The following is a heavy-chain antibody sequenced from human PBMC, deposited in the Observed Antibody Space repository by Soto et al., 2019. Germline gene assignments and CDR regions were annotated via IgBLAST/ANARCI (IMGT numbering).Heavy chain of an antibody. CDR1: GFTFGDYT. CDR3: AKDRNTAMVTGDFDY. V-gene: IGHV3-9*01. Sequence: GGSLRLSCAASGFTFGDYTMHWVRQVPGRGLEWVSGVSWTNISFGYADSVKGRFTISRDNAKNSLYLQMNSLRREDTAFYYCAKDRNTAMVTGDFDYWGHGTLVTVSS. CDR2: VSWTNISF. J-gene: IGHJ4*01. D-gene: IGHD5-18*01.